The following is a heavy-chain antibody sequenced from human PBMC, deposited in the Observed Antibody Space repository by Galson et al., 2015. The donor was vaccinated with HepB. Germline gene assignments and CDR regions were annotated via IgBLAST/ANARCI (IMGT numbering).Heavy chain of an antibody. CDR2: ITSSSYI. V-gene: IGHV3-21*01. CDR1: GFTFSTYS. CDR3: ARDDNSDYVGHFDL. D-gene: IGHD4-11*01. Sequence: SLRLSCAASGFTFSTYSMNWVRQAPGKGLEWVSSITSSSYIYYADSVKGRFTISRDSAKKSLYLQMNSLRAEDTAVYYCARDDNSDYVGHFDLWGRGTLVTVSS. J-gene: IGHJ2*01.